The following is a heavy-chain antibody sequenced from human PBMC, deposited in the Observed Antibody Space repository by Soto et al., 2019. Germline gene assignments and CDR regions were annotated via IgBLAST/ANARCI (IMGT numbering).Heavy chain of an antibody. Sequence: QVHLQESGPGLVKPSETLSLTCTVSGASLSNYYWSWIRQPPGKGLEWICFSYYSGSTNYNPSLNSRVTMSVDTSKNQCSLKLTSVTAADTAVYYCAREQNGSTHFDYWGQGILVSVSS. V-gene: IGHV4-59*01. CDR2: SYYSGST. CDR1: GASLSNYY. D-gene: IGHD1-26*01. J-gene: IGHJ4*02. CDR3: AREQNGSTHFDY.